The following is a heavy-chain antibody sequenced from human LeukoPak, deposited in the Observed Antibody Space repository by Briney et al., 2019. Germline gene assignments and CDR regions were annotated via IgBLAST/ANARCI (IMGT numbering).Heavy chain of an antibody. CDR3: AGGPQYTGSFPY. CDR2: ISDSGGVI. J-gene: IGHJ4*02. Sequence: GGSLRLSCAASGFNVNSFEMTWVRQAPGLGLEFLSYISDSGGVIKYADSVKGRSIISRDSAENALYLQMNNLGADDTAVYFCAGGPQYTGSFPYWGQGTLVAVSS. V-gene: IGHV3-48*03. CDR1: GFNVNSFE. D-gene: IGHD1-26*01.